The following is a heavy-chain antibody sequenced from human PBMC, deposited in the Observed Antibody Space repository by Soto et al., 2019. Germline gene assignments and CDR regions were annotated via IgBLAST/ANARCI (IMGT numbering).Heavy chain of an antibody. J-gene: IGHJ6*02. V-gene: IGHV4-34*01. Sequence: SETLSLTCAVYGGSFSGYYWSWIRQPPGKGLEWIGEINHSGSTNYNPSLKSRVTISVDTSKNQFSLKLSSVTAADTAVYYCARGLFYWNSRYYYYYYGMDVWGQGTTVTVSS. D-gene: IGHD1-7*01. CDR3: ARGLFYWNSRYYYYYYGMDV. CDR1: GGSFSGYY. CDR2: INHSGST.